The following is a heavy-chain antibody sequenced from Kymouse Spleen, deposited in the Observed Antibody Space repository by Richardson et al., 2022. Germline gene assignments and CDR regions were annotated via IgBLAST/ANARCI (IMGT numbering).Heavy chain of an antibody. CDR2: IRSKANSYAT. J-gene: IGHJ4*02. CDR3: TTMVRGVLFDY. V-gene: IGHV3-73*02. CDR1: GFTFSGSA. Sequence: EVQLVESGGGLVQPGGSLKLSCAASGFTFSGSAMHWVRQASGKGLEWVGRIRSKANSYATAYAASVKGRFTISRDDSKNTAYLQMNSLKTEDTAVYYCTTMVRGVLFDYWGQGTLVTVSS. D-gene: IGHD3-10*01.